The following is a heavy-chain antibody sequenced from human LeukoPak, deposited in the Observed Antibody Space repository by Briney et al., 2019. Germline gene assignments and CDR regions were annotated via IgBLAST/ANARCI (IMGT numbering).Heavy chain of an antibody. CDR1: GFTFSSYG. CDR2: ISYDGSNK. Sequence: PGRSLRLSCAASGFTFSSYGMHWVRQAPGKGLEWVAVISYDGSNKYYADSVKGRFTISRDNSKNTLYLQMNSLRAEDTAVYYCARSLYYDSSGPNWFDPWGQGTLVTVSS. J-gene: IGHJ5*02. CDR3: ARSLYYDSSGPNWFDP. V-gene: IGHV3-30*19. D-gene: IGHD3-22*01.